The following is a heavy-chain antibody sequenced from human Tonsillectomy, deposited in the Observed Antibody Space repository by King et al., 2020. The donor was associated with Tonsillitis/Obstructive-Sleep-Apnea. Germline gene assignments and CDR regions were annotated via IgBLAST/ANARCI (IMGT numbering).Heavy chain of an antibody. V-gene: IGHV5-10-1*03. Sequence: QLVQSGADVKKPGESLRISCKASGYSFASYWITWVRQMPGKGLEWMGRIDPSDSYTNYSPSFQGHLTISADKSISTAFLQWSSLKASDTAIYYCARLGDWNEEVWFDPGGQGTLATVSA. J-gene: IGHJ5*02. CDR2: IDPSDSYT. CDR3: ARLGDWNEEVWFDP. CDR1: GYSFASYW. D-gene: IGHD1-1*01.